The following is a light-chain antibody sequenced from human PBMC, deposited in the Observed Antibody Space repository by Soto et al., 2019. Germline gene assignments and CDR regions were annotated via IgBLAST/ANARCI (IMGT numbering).Light chain of an antibody. CDR1: SSDVGGYNY. CDR2: DVS. CDR3: CSYAGTFYV. J-gene: IGLJ1*01. Sequence: QSVLTQPASVSGSPGQSITISCTGTSSDVGGYNYVSWYQHHPGKAPKLMIYDVSERPSGVPDRFSGSKSGNTASLTISGLQAEDEADYCCCSYAGTFYVFGTGTKVTVL. V-gene: IGLV2-11*01.